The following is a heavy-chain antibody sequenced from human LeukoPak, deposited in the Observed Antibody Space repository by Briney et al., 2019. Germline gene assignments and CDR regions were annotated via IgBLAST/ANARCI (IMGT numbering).Heavy chain of an antibody. D-gene: IGHD3-16*01. CDR1: GFTFSSYA. CDR2: INWNGGST. CDR3: ARGVNYDATPADY. Sequence: GGSLRLSCAASGFTFSSYAMSWVRQAPGKGLEWVSGINWNGGSTGYADSVKGRFTISRDNAKNSLYLQMNSLRAEDTALYYCARGVNYDATPADYWGQGTLVTVSS. J-gene: IGHJ4*02. V-gene: IGHV3-20*04.